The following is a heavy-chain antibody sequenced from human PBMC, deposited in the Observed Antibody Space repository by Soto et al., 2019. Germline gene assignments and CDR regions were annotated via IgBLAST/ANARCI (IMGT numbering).Heavy chain of an antibody. V-gene: IGHV3-7*01. CDR1: GFTFSSYW. CDR3: ARDGGRPDLRDTHYYDSSDLDYGMDV. J-gene: IGHJ6*02. CDR2: INQDGSEK. D-gene: IGHD3-22*01. Sequence: EVRLVESGGGLVQPGGSLTLSCAASGFTFSSYWMTWVRQAPGKGLEWVANINQDGSEKYYMDSMKGRFTISRDNAKNSLLLQLKSLRAEDTAVYYCARDGGRPDLRDTHYYDSSDLDYGMDVWGQGTTVTVSS.